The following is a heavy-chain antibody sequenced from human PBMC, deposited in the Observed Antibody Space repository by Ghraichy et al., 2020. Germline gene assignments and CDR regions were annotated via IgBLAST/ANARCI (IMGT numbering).Heavy chain of an antibody. CDR3: ARENWGSGEDAFDI. V-gene: IGHV4-59*01. Sequence: SETLSLTCTVSGFSISSYYWSWIRQPPGKGLEWIGYIYYSGSTNYNPSLKSRVTISVDTSKNQFSLKLSSVTAADTAVYYCARENWGSGEDAFDIWGQGTMVTVSS. CDR1: GFSISSYY. J-gene: IGHJ3*02. D-gene: IGHD7-27*01. CDR2: IYYSGST.